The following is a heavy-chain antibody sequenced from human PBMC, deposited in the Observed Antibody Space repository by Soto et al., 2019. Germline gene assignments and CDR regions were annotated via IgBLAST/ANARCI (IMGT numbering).Heavy chain of an antibody. V-gene: IGHV3-21*01. D-gene: IGHD1-26*01. Sequence: EVQLVESGGGLVKPGGSLRLSCTFTFNSYMLNWVRQAPGKALEWVSSISIGSAYIKYAASVKGRFTISRDNANNLLYRQMRSLRVDDTAVYYCTRDEGVSYDNWFNPWGQGTLVTVSS. CDR1: TFNSYM. J-gene: IGHJ5*02. CDR2: ISIGSAYI. CDR3: TRDEGVSYDNWFNP.